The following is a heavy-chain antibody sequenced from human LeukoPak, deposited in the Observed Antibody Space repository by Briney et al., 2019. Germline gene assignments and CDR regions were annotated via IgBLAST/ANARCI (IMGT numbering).Heavy chain of an antibody. CDR3: ARDSDDYYFDW. V-gene: IGHV1-2*02. J-gene: IGHJ4*02. D-gene: IGHD1-1*01. CDR1: GYTFTGYY. CDR2: INPNSGGT. Sequence: ASVKVSCKASGYTFTGYYIHWVRQAPGQGLEWMGWINPNSGGTNYAQKFRGRVTMTRNTSISTAYMALSRLSADDTAVYYCARDSDDYYFDWWGQGTLVTVSS.